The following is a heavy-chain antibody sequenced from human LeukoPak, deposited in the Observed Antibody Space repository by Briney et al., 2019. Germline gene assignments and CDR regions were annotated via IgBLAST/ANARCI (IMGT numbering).Heavy chain of an antibody. Sequence: ASVKVSCKASGYTFTSYDINWVRQATGQGLEWMGWMNPNSGNTGYAQKFQGRVTITRNTSISTAYMELSSLRSEDTAVYYCARAQSLTNYYYYMDVWGKGTTVTVSS. CDR3: ARAQSLTNYYYYMDV. CDR1: GYTFTSYD. V-gene: IGHV1-8*03. J-gene: IGHJ6*03. CDR2: MNPNSGNT.